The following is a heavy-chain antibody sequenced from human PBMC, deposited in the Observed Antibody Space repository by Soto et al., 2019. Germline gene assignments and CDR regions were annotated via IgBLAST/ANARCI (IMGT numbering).Heavy chain of an antibody. Sequence: GGSLRLSCSASRFDFSSFDMHWVRQAPGKGLEYVSGINYNGVSTYYADSVKGRFTISRDNSKNTLYLQMSGLRTEDTAVYYCVNPRFSGDSDNCGEGVLVTVSS. V-gene: IGHV3-64D*06. J-gene: IGHJ4*02. CDR1: RFDFSSFD. D-gene: IGHD4-17*01. CDR3: VNPRFSGDSDN. CDR2: INYNGVST.